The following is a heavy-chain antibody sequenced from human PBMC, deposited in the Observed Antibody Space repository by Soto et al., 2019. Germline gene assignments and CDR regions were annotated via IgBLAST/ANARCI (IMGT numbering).Heavy chain of an antibody. V-gene: IGHV4-39*01. Sequence: HRQLQGSGPGRLKPSKTLSLTSNVSGGPFTGGLSNWAWFRRPPGREREWIANIFYAGNTYYNPSLKSRVTVSVDTSKNQFSLKLDSVTAADTAVYYCARQAAAPGIDLWFDPWGQGTLVTVSS. D-gene: IGHD6-13*01. CDR2: IFYAGNT. CDR3: ARQAAAPGIDLWFDP. J-gene: IGHJ5*02. CDR1: GGPFTGGLSN.